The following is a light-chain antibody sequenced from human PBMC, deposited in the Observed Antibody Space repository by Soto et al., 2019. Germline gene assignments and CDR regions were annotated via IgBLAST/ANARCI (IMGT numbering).Light chain of an antibody. V-gene: IGLV1-40*01. CDR2: GNS. CDR1: SSNIGAGYD. J-gene: IGLJ3*02. Sequence: QSVLTQPPSVSGAPGQRVTISCTGSSSNIGAGYDVHWYQQLPRTAPKLLIYGNSNRPSGVPDRFSGSKSGTSASLAITGLQAADEADYYGQSYDSSLSAWVFGGGTKLTVL. CDR3: QSYDSSLSAWV.